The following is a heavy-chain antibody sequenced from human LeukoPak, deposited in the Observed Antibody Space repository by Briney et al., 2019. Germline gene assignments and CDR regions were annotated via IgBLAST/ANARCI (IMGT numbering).Heavy chain of an antibody. V-gene: IGHV4-61*02. D-gene: IGHD2-2*01. J-gene: IGHJ6*03. CDR3: ARGLYCGSTSCPHYYYYYMDV. CDR2: IYTSGST. Sequence: PSETLSLTCTVSGGSISSGSYYWSWIRQPAGRGLEWIGRIYTSGSTNYNPSLKSRVTISVDTSKNQFSLKLSSVTAADTAVYYCARGLYCGSTSCPHYYYYYMDVWGKGTTVTVSS. CDR1: GGSISSGSYY.